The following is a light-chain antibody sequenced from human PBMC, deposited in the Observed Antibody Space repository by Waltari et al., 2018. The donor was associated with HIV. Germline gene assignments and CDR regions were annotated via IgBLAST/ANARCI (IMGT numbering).Light chain of an antibody. Sequence: QSVLTQPPSVPGAPGQRVTISCPGSSSNIGAGYDVHWYQQFPGSVPRLLIYDNTNRPSGVPDRFSASKSGTSASLAISGLQAEDEADYYCQSYDSSLKVIFGGGTKVTVL. CDR2: DNT. CDR1: SSNIGAGYD. V-gene: IGLV1-40*01. J-gene: IGLJ2*01. CDR3: QSYDSSLKVI.